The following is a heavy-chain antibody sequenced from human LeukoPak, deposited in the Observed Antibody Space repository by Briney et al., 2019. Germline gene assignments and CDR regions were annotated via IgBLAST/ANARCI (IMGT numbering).Heavy chain of an antibody. CDR1: GNSLTDLW. D-gene: IGHD5-18*01. CDR3: ARSRGGYGYGGFGP. J-gene: IGHJ5*02. Sequence: GESPKISRKGPGNSLTDLWNAWVRQIPGKGLEVGGIIYTGDSETSYSPSFRAQVSISAAQSIRTAFLQWISLKASDAAMYYCARSRGGYGYGGFGPWGQGTLVTVSA. V-gene: IGHV5-51*01. CDR2: IYTGDSET.